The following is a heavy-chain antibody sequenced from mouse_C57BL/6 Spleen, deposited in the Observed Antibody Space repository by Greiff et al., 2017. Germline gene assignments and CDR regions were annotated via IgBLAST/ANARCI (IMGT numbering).Heavy chain of an antibody. CDR2: ISSGSSTI. V-gene: IGHV5-17*01. J-gene: IGHJ2*01. CDR1: GFTFSDYG. D-gene: IGHD2-4*01. CDR3: ARSWGYDSYFDY. Sequence: EVMLVESGGGLVKPGGSLKLSCAASGFTFSDYGMHWVRQAPEKGLEWVAYISSGSSTIYYADTVKGRFTISRDNAKNTLFLQMTSLRSEDTAMYYCARSWGYDSYFDYWGQGTTLTVSS.